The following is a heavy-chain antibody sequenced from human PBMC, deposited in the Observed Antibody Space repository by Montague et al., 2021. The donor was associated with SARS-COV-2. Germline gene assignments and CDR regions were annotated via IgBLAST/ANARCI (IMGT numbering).Heavy chain of an antibody. Sequence: CAISGDSVWSNTAAWNWIRQSPSGGLEWLGRTSYRSKWTSDYATSVEGRISIDPDTSENQFFLHLRSVTPEDTGVYYCVRDTGSAQAGFDAWGQGTLVTVSS. CDR2: TSYRSKWTS. J-gene: IGHJ4*02. D-gene: IGHD4-17*01. V-gene: IGHV6-1*01. CDR3: VRDTGSAQAGFDA. CDR1: GDSVWSNTAA.